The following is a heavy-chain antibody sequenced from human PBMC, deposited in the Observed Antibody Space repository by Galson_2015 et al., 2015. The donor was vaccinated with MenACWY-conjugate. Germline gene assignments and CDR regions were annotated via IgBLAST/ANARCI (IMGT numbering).Heavy chain of an antibody. CDR2: IKSKTHSGTP. J-gene: IGHJ4*02. D-gene: IGHD2/OR15-2a*01. V-gene: IGHV3-15*01. CDR3: TTDYFGQYFFDS. CDR1: GFTFSNAW. Sequence: SLRLSCAASGFTFSNAWMTWVRQAPGKGLEWVGRIKSKTHSGTPDYAAPVNGRFTISRDDSRNTVYLEMNGLKAEDTGIYHCTTDYFGQYFFDSWGQGTPVTVSS.